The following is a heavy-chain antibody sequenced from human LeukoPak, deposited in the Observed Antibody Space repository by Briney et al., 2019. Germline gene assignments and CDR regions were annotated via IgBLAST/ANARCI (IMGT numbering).Heavy chain of an antibody. Sequence: SETLSLTCTVSGGSISSSSYSWGWIRQPPGKGLEWIGSIYYSGTTYYNPSLKSRVTISVDTSKIQFSLKLSSVAATDTAVYFCARLRFDFWSGYTHPYFDYWGEGTLVTVSS. CDR1: GGSISSSSYS. V-gene: IGHV4-39*01. D-gene: IGHD3-3*01. J-gene: IGHJ4*02. CDR3: ARLRFDFWSGYTHPYFDY. CDR2: IYYSGTT.